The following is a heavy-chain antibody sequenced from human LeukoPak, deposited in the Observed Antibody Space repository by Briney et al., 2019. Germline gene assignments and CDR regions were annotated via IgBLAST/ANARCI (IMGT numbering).Heavy chain of an antibody. V-gene: IGHV3-7*01. CDR3: ARVLRYSGSHGDY. J-gene: IGHJ4*02. CDR1: GFTFSSYW. CDR2: IKQDGSEK. Sequence: GGSLRLSCAASGFTFSSYWMSWVRQAPGKGLEWVANIKQDGSEKFYVDSVKGRFTISRDNAKNSLYLQMNSLRAEDTAVYYCARVLRYSGSHGDYWGQGTLVTVSS. D-gene: IGHD1-26*01.